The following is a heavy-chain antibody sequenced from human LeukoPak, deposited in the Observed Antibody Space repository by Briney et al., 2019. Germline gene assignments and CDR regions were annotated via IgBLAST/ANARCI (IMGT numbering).Heavy chain of an antibody. CDR3: ARSLTYYYDSSGYYPPRY. Sequence: GASVKVSCKASGYTFTSYYMHWVRQAPGQGLEWMGIINPSGGSTSYAQKFQGRVTMTRDTSISTAYMELSRLRSDDTAVYYCARSLTYYYDSSGYYPPRYWGQGTLVTVSS. D-gene: IGHD3-22*01. CDR2: INPSGGST. V-gene: IGHV1-46*01. J-gene: IGHJ4*02. CDR1: GYTFTSYY.